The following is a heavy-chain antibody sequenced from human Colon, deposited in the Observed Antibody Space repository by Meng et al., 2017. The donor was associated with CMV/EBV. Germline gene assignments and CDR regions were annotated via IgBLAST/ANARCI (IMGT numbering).Heavy chain of an antibody. CDR2: FDPRGDST. CDR1: GYHLKFSS. J-gene: IGHJ4*02. CDR3: ARDNSHWSKDF. V-gene: IGHV1-46*02. Sequence: SCKTFGYHLKFSSLHWVRQAPGQGLEWMGIFDPRGDSTNYAQKFQGRLTLSEDRSRTTMYMELSGLRSEDTAIYYCARDNSHWSKDFWGQGTLVTVSS. D-gene: IGHD4-11*01.